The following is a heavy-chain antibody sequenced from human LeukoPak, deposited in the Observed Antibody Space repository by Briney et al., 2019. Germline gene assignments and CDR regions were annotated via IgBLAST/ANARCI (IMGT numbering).Heavy chain of an antibody. CDR3: ATRTRAGGFDY. D-gene: IGHD1-14*01. J-gene: IGHJ4*02. CDR1: GGSFSGYY. V-gene: IGHV4-34*01. CDR2: INHSGST. Sequence: SETLSLTCAVYGGSFSGYYWSWIRQPPGKGLEWIGEINHSGSTNYNPSLKSRVTISVDTSKNQFSLKLSSVTAADTAVYYCATRTRAGGFDYWGQGTLVTVSS.